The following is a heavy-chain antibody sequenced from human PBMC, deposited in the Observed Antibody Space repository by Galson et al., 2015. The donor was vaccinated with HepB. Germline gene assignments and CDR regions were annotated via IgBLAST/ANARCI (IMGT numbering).Heavy chain of an antibody. CDR1: GFTFSSYA. CDR3: ARDALRYYDSSGPSGP. CDR2: ISYDGSNK. J-gene: IGHJ5*02. Sequence: LRLSCAASGFTFSSYAMHWVRQAPGKGLEWVAVISYDGSNKYYADSVKGRFTISRDNSKNTLYLQMNSLRAEDTAVYYCARDALRYYDSSGPSGPWGQGTLVTVSS. V-gene: IGHV3-30*04. D-gene: IGHD3-22*01.